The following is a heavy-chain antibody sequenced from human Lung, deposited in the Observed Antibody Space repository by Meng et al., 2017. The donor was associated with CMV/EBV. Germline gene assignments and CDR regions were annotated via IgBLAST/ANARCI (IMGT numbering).Heavy chain of an antibody. V-gene: IGHV1-3*01. CDR3: ARTGCSSSSCYDY. Sequence: QVQPVQAGAGVKQPGASVKVSCKASGYSFTTYAMHWVRQAPGQRLEWMGWINAGNGNTKYSEKFQSRVTITRDTAASTAYMELSSLRSEDTAVYYCARTGCSSSSCYDYWGQGTLVTVSS. CDR1: GYSFTTYA. J-gene: IGHJ4*02. CDR2: INAGNGNT. D-gene: IGHD2-2*01.